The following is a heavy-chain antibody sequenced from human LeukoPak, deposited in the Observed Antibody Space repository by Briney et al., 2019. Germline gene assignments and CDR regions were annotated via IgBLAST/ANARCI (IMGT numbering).Heavy chain of an antibody. CDR3: ARDSGGGSGSYYRYFDY. V-gene: IGHV4-39*07. CDR2: IYASGST. Sequence: SETLSLTCPVSGGSIRSSSYYWGWIRQPPGKGLEYIGHIYASGSTNYNPSLKSRVTISIDTSKNQFSLKLTSMTAADTAVYYCARDSGGGSGSYYRYFDYWGQGTLVTVSS. D-gene: IGHD3-10*01. J-gene: IGHJ4*02. CDR1: GGSIRSSSYY.